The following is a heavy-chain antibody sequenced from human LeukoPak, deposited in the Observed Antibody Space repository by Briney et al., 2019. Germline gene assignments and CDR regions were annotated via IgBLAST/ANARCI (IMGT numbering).Heavy chain of an antibody. V-gene: IGHV3-21*01. CDR3: ARGGVVTNYYYYFMDV. CDR1: GFTFSTYS. CDR2: ISSSSSYI. D-gene: IGHD4-23*01. J-gene: IGHJ6*03. Sequence: NPGGSLRLSCAASGFTFSTYSMNWVRQAPGKGLEWVSSISSSSSYIYYADSVKGRFTISRDNAKNSLYLRMNSLRAEDTAVYYCARGGVVTNYYYYFMDVRGRGTTVTVSS.